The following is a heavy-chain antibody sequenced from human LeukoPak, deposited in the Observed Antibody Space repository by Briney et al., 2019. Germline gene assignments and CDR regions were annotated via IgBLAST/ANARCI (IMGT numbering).Heavy chain of an antibody. J-gene: IGHJ4*02. V-gene: IGHV4-34*01. CDR1: GGSFSGYY. Sequence: KPSETLSLTCAVYGGSFSGYYWSWIRQPPGKGLEWIGEINHSGSTNYNPSLKSRVTISVDTSKNQFSLKLSSVTAADTAVYYCARGHYYDSSAADYWGQGTLVTVSS. CDR2: INHSGST. D-gene: IGHD3-22*01. CDR3: ARGHYYDSSAADY.